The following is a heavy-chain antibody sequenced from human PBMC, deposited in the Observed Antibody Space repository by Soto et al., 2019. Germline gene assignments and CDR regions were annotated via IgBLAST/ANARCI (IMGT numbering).Heavy chain of an antibody. D-gene: IGHD1-20*01. V-gene: IGHV3-30*04. Sequence: PGGSLRLSCSASGFTFSRYAMHWVRQAPGKGLEWVAVISYDGSNKYYADSVKGRFTISRDNSKNTLYLQMNSLRAEDTAVYCCAKAPEMGYNWNYYYYYGMDVWGQGTTVTVSS. CDR1: GFTFSRYA. CDR3: AKAPEMGYNWNYYYYYGMDV. CDR2: ISYDGSNK. J-gene: IGHJ6*02.